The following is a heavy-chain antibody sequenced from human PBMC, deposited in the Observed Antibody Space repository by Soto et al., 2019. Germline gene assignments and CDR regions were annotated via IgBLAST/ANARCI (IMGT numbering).Heavy chain of an antibody. Sequence: GESLKISCKGSGYTFTNYWIGWVRQMTGKGLEWMGIIYPGDSDTKYNPSFQGQVTISADKSITTTYLQWSSLKASDTAIYCCAASIFYYGMDVWGQGTTVTVSS. CDR1: GYTFTNYW. CDR3: AASIFYYGMDV. J-gene: IGHJ6*02. CDR2: IYPGDSDT. V-gene: IGHV5-51*01.